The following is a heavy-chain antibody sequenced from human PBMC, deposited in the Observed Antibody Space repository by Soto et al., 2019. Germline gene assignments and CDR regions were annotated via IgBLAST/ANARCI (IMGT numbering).Heavy chain of an antibody. CDR3: ARDRVESGYPEYFQH. J-gene: IGHJ1*01. CDR2: IYSGGST. Sequence: EVQLVESGGGLIQPGGSLRLSCAASGFTVSSNYMSWVRQAPGKGLEWVSVIYSGGSTYYADPVKGRFTISRDNSKNTPYLQMNSLRAEDTAVYYCARDRVESGYPEYFQHWGQGTLVTVSS. CDR1: GFTVSSNY. D-gene: IGHD3-22*01. V-gene: IGHV3-53*01.